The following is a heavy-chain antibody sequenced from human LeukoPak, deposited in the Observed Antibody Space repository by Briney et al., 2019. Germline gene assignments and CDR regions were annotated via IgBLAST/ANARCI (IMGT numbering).Heavy chain of an antibody. CDR3: ARGRGASSGSGSHGTTSSYYMDV. J-gene: IGHJ6*03. CDR2: INTNAGNP. V-gene: IGHV7-4-1*02. Sequence: ASVKVSCKASGYSLTSYALNWVRQAPGQGFEWMGWINTNAGNPTYAQGFTGRFVFSLDTSVSTAHLQISSLKAEDTAVYFCARGRGASSGSGSHGTTSSYYMDVWGKGTTVTVSS. D-gene: IGHD3-10*01. CDR1: GYSLTSYA.